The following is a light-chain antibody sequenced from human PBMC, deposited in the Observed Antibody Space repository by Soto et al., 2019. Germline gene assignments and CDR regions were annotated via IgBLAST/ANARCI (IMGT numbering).Light chain of an antibody. CDR3: SSFTSRFTFV. CDR2: EVT. CDR1: RSDVGAYNY. Sequence: QSVLTQPASVSGSPGQSIAISCTGTRSDVGAYNYVSWYQQHPGKAPKLMISEVTNRPSGVSDRFSGSKSGNTASLTISGLQAEDEADYYCSSFTSRFTFVFGIGTKV. V-gene: IGLV2-14*01. J-gene: IGLJ1*01.